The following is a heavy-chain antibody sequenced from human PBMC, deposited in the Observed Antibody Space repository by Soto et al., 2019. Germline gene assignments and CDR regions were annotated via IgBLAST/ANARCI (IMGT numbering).Heavy chain of an antibody. CDR2: IYYSGST. CDR3: ARAESGYCDY. Sequence: XETLSLTCTVAGVSISSYYWSWIRQPPGKGLEWIGYIYYSGSTNYNPSLKSRVTISVDTSKNQFSLKLSSVTAADTAVYYCARAESGYCDYWGQGTLVTVSS. V-gene: IGHV4-59*01. D-gene: IGHD3-3*01. J-gene: IGHJ4*02. CDR1: GVSISSYY.